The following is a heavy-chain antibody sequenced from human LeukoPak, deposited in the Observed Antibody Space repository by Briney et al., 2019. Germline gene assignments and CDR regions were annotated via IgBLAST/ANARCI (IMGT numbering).Heavy chain of an antibody. D-gene: IGHD3-22*01. Sequence: ASGKVSCKASGYTFTSYYMHWVRQAPGQGLEWMGIINPSGGSTSYAQKFQGRVTMTRDMSTSTVYMELSSLRSEDTAVYYCARPQTYYDSSGYYLGDWGQGTLVTVSS. J-gene: IGHJ4*02. CDR3: ARPQTYYDSSGYYLGD. CDR2: INPSGGST. CDR1: GYTFTSYY. V-gene: IGHV1-46*01.